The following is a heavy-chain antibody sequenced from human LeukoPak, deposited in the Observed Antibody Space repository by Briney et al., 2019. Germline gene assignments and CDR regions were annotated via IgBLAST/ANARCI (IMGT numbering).Heavy chain of an antibody. CDR2: IYPSDSET. Sequence: GESLKISCKGSGYSFTSYWIAWVRQMPGKGLEWMGSIYPSDSETTYSPSFQGQVTISADKSISTAYLQWSSLTASDTAMYYCARSVGATPFDYWGQGTPVTVSS. J-gene: IGHJ4*02. CDR3: ARSVGATPFDY. CDR1: GYSFTSYW. D-gene: IGHD1-26*01. V-gene: IGHV5-51*01.